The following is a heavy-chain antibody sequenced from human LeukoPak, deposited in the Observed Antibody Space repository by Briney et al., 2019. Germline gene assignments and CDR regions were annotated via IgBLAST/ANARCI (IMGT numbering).Heavy chain of an antibody. D-gene: IGHD3-10*01. J-gene: IGHJ6*02. CDR1: GFTFSSYG. Sequence: GGSLRLSCAASGFTFSSYGMHWVRQAPGKGLEWVAVISYDGSNKYYADSVKGRFTISRDNSKNTLYLKMNSLRAEDTAVYYCAKGLLWFGELLAHYYYYGMDVWGQGTTVTVSS. CDR2: ISYDGSNK. V-gene: IGHV3-30*18. CDR3: AKGLLWFGELLAHYYYYGMDV.